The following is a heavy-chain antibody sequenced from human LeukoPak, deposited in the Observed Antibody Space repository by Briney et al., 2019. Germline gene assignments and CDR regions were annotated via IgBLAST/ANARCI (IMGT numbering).Heavy chain of an antibody. Sequence: GASVKVSCKASGYTFTGYYMHWVRQAPGQGLEWMGWINPNSGGTNYAQKFQGRVTMTRDTSISTAYMELSSLRSEDTAVYYCARVHHALLGIDYFDYWGQGTLVTVSS. V-gene: IGHV1-2*02. J-gene: IGHJ4*02. D-gene: IGHD7-27*01. CDR3: ARVHHALLGIDYFDY. CDR1: GYTFTGYY. CDR2: INPNSGGT.